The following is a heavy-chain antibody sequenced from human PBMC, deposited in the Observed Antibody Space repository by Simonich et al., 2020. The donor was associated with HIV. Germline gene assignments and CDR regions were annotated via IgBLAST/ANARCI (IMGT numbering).Heavy chain of an antibody. CDR3: ARLKVVGTTNVLYYFDY. J-gene: IGHJ4*02. CDR2: INHSGST. Sequence: QVQLQQWGAGLLKPSETLSLTCAVYGGSLSGYFWSWIRQPPGKGLGWIGEINHSGSTNYNPSPKSRVTTSVDTSKNQFSLKLSSVTAADTAVYYCARLKVVGTTNVLYYFDYWGQGTLVTVSS. V-gene: IGHV4-34*01. D-gene: IGHD1-26*01. CDR1: GGSLSGYF.